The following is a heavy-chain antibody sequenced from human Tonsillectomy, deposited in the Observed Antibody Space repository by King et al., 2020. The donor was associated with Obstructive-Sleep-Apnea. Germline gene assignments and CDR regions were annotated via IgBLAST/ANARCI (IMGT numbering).Heavy chain of an antibody. V-gene: IGHV4-61*01. Sequence: QLQESGPGLVKPSETLSLTCTVSGASVSSGSYYWSWIRQPPGKGLEWIAYVYSSGGTNSKPSLRSRVTVSVDTSKNQFSLKLTSVTAADSAVYFCARGTMVRELFYHYGMDVWGQGTTVTVSS. D-gene: IGHD3-10*01. J-gene: IGHJ6*02. CDR1: GASVSSGSYY. CDR3: ARGTMVRELFYHYGMDV. CDR2: VYSSGGT.